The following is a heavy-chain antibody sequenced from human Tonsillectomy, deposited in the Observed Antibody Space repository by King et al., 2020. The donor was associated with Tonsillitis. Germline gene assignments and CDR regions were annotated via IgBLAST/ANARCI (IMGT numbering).Heavy chain of an antibody. J-gene: IGHJ4*02. CDR2: INPDSGAT. CDR1: GYTFTDYY. V-gene: IGHV1-2*02. CDR3: VREAYD. D-gene: IGHD2-21*01. Sequence: VQLVESGAEVKKPGASVKVSCKTSGYTFTDYYIHWVRQAPGQGLEWMGWINPDSGATIYAQKFQDRGTLTRDTSVSTAYMELSRLRFDDTALYYCVREAYDWGQGTLVTVSS.